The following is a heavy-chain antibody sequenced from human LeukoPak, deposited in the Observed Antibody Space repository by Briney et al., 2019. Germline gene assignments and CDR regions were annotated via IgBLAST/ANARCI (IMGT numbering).Heavy chain of an antibody. CDR1: GGSISIYY. J-gene: IGHJ4*02. CDR3: VRDRELTY. CDR2: IYNSGST. Sequence: SETLPLTCTVSGGSISIYYWSWIRQPPGKGLEWIGYIYNSGSTSYNPSLRSRVTISVDTSKNQFSLKLNSVTAADTAVYYCVRDRELTYWSQGTLVTVSS. V-gene: IGHV4-59*01. D-gene: IGHD1-26*01.